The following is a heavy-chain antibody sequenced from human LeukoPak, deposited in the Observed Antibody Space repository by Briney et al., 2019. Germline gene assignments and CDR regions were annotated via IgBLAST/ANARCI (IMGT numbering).Heavy chain of an antibody. CDR1: GFTFSSYG. V-gene: IGHV3-33*01. J-gene: IGHJ4*02. CDR2: IWFDGSNK. D-gene: IGHD6-13*01. CDR3: ASAAGPFDN. Sequence: GGSLRLSCVASGFTFSSYGMHWVRQALGKGPEWVAVIWFDGSNKYYADSVKGRFTISRDNSKNTLYLEMNSLRAEDTAVYYCASAAGPFDNWGQGTLVTVSS.